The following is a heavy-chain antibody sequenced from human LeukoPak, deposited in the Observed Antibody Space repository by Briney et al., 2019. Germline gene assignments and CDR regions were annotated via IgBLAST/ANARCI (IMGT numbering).Heavy chain of an antibody. CDR1: GGSLSNYY. V-gene: IGHV4-59*01. Sequence: PSETLSLTCNVSGGSLSNYYWSWLRQPPGQGLEWIGYIYYSGSTNYNPSLKSRVTISVDTSKNQFSLKLNSVTAADTAVYYCARSPGMLTAPDYWGRGTLVTVSS. CDR3: ARSPGMLTAPDY. CDR2: IYYSGST. J-gene: IGHJ4*02. D-gene: IGHD2-21*02.